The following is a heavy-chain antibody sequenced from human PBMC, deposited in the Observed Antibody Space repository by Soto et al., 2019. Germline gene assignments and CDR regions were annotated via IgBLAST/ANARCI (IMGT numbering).Heavy chain of an antibody. D-gene: IGHD2-2*01. V-gene: IGHV3-23*01. Sequence: GGSLRLSCAASGFTFSNYAVSWVRQAPGKGLEWVSVISGSGDSTYYVDSVKGRFTISRDNSKNTLHLQMSSLRAEDTAVYYCARDVPSHIVVLPAALDYWGQGTLVTVSS. J-gene: IGHJ4*02. CDR2: ISGSGDST. CDR1: GFTFSNYA. CDR3: ARDVPSHIVVLPAALDY.